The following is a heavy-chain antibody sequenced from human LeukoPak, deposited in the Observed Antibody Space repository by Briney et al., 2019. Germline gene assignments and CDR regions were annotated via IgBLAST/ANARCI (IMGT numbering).Heavy chain of an antibody. CDR2: IYYSGST. J-gene: IGHJ3*01. CDR3: ARDRLYTAMISGGWRYYAFDL. CDR1: GGSMSSYH. Sequence: AETLSLTCTVSGGSMSSYHWRWLPHPRGEGLEWIGYIYYSGSTIYNPSLKSRVTLSVETSHNQYCLKLSSVTSADTDVYYCARDRLYTAMISGGWRYYAFDLWGQGTMVPVSS. V-gene: IGHV4-59*01. D-gene: IGHD5-18*01.